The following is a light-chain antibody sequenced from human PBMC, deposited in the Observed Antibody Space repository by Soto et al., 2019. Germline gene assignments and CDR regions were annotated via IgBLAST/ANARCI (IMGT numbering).Light chain of an antibody. Sequence: LTQPSSESGSPGQSSTISCTGTSSDVGTYNLVSWYQQYAGKAPKLIIYKVSNRPSGVSNRFSGSKSGNTASLTISGLQAADEADYYCSSYTTSSTYVFGTGTKVTVL. CDR1: SSDVGTYNL. CDR2: KVS. V-gene: IGLV2-14*02. J-gene: IGLJ1*01. CDR3: SSYTTSSTYV.